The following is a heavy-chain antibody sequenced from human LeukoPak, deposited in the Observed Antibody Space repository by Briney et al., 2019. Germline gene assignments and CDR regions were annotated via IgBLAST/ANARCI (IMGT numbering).Heavy chain of an antibody. CDR3: ARFRLFGDYAGLLDY. CDR1: GFTFSSYS. D-gene: IGHD4-17*01. J-gene: IGHJ4*02. V-gene: IGHV3-23*01. Sequence: GSLRLSCAASGFTFSSYSMNWVRQAPGQGLEWVSGMSGSGEGTYYVDSVRDRFTISRDSSKNTVFLQMNSLRAEDTALYYCARFRLFGDYAGLLDYWGQGTLVTVSS. CDR2: MSGSGEGT.